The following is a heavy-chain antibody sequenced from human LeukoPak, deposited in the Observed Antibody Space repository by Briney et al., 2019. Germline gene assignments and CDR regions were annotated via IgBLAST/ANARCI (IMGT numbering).Heavy chain of an antibody. CDR1: GGSISSSGYY. Sequence: PSQTLSLTCTVSGGSISSSGYYWSWIRQHPGKGLEWIGYIYYSGSTYYNPSLKSRVTISVDTSKNQFSLKLSSVTAADTAVYYCARGAWIQLWSSFDYWGQGTLVTVSS. D-gene: IGHD5-18*01. CDR2: IYYSGST. J-gene: IGHJ4*02. CDR3: ARGAWIQLWSSFDY. V-gene: IGHV4-31*03.